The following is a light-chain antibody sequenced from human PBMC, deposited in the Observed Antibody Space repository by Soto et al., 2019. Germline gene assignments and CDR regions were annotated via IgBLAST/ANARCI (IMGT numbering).Light chain of an antibody. Sequence: DIQMTQSPSSVSGSLGDRVTTTCRASQGISTWLAWYQQKPGRAPKLLIYGASSLQSGVSPRFSGSASGTDFTLTISSLQPEDFATYYCQQANTFLEIAFGPGTKVDIK. CDR2: GAS. CDR3: QQANTFLEIA. J-gene: IGKJ3*01. CDR1: QGISTW. V-gene: IGKV1-12*01.